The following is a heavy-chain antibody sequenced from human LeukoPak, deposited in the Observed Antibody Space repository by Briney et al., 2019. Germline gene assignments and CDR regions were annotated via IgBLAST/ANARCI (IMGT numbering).Heavy chain of an antibody. D-gene: IGHD3-9*01. CDR1: GYTFTSYD. J-gene: IGHJ6*02. Sequence: ASVKVSCKASGYTFTSYDINWVRQATGQGLEWMGWMNPNSGNTGYAQKFQGRVTMTRNTSISTAYMELSSLRSEDTAVYYCARRQTDLRYFDWFDYYYYGMDVWGQGTTVTVSS. CDR3: ARRQTDLRYFDWFDYYYYGMDV. V-gene: IGHV1-8*01. CDR2: MNPNSGNT.